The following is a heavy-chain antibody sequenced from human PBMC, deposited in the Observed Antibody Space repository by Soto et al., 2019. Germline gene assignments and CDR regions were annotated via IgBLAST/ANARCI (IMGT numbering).Heavy chain of an antibody. V-gene: IGHV1-69*04. CDR2: VNPILSMS. CDR3: ATSYGSGYRAFDF. J-gene: IGHJ4*02. Sequence: QVQLVQSGAEVKRPGSSVKVSCKASGDTFNFYSINWVRQAPGLGLEWMGRVNPILSMSNYAQRFQGRVTMTADKSTSTAYMELSGLRSEDTDIYYCATSYGSGYRAFDFWGQGALVTVSS. CDR1: GDTFNFYS. D-gene: IGHD3-10*01.